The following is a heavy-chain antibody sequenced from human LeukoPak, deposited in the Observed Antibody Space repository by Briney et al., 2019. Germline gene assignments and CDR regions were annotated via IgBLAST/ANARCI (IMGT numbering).Heavy chain of an antibody. J-gene: IGHJ5*02. CDR1: GYTFTGYY. V-gene: IGHV1-2*02. D-gene: IGHD2-2*01. Sequence: ASVKVSCKASGYTFTGYYMHWVRQAPGQGLEWMGWINPNSGGTNYAQKFQGRVTMTRDTSISTAYMELSRLRSDDTAVYYCARVPAAIGFGWFDPWGQGTLVTVSS. CDR2: INPNSGGT. CDR3: ARVPAAIGFGWFDP.